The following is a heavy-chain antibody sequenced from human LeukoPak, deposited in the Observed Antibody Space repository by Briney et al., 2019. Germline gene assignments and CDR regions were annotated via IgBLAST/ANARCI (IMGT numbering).Heavy chain of an antibody. Sequence: ASVKVSCKASGYTFTGYYMHWVRQAPGQGLEWMGWLNPNSGATNYAQNFQGRVTMTRDTSISTAYMELSRLSSDDTAVYYCARGGLSAAIRIDYFDPWGQGTLVTVSS. CDR1: GYTFTGYY. V-gene: IGHV1-2*02. CDR3: ARGGLSAAIRIDYFDP. CDR2: LNPNSGAT. D-gene: IGHD2-2*01. J-gene: IGHJ5*02.